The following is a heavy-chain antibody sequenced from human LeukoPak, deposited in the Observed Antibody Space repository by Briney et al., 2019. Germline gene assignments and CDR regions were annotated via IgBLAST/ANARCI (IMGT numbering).Heavy chain of an antibody. D-gene: IGHD2-15*01. J-gene: IGHJ4*02. CDR1: GFTFSSYA. Sequence: GGSLRLFCAASGFTFSSYAMSWVRQAPGKGLEWVSAISGSGGSTYYADSVKGRFTISRDNSKNTLYLQMNSLRAEDTAVYYCAKEARTYCSGGSCYSRPYDYWGQGTLVTVSS. V-gene: IGHV3-23*01. CDR3: AKEARTYCSGGSCYSRPYDY. CDR2: ISGSGGST.